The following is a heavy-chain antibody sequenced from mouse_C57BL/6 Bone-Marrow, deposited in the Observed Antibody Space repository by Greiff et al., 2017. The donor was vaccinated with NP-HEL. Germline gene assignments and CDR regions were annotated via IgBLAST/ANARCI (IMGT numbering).Heavy chain of an antibody. CDR2: IYPGDGDT. J-gene: IGHJ3*01. V-gene: IGHV1-82*01. CDR3: AREMYYYGSSPWFAY. Sequence: VQLQQPGPELVKPGASVKISCKASGYAFSSSWMNWVKQRPGQGLEWIGRIYPGDGDTNYNGKFKGKATLTADKSSSTAYMQLSSLTSEDSAVYFCAREMYYYGSSPWFAYWGQGTLVTVSA. D-gene: IGHD1-1*01. CDR1: GYAFSSSW.